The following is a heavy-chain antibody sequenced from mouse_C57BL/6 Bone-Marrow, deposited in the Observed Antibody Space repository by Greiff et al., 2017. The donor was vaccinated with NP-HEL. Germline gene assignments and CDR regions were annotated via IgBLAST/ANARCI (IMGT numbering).Heavy chain of an antibody. V-gene: IGHV1-59*01. CDR3: ARVYYYGSSFFDY. CDR1: GYTFTSYW. CDR2: IDPSDSYT. J-gene: IGHJ2*01. D-gene: IGHD1-1*01. Sequence: QVLLQQPGAELVRPGTSVKLSCKASGYTFTSYWMHWVKQRPGQGLEWIGVIDPSDSYTNYNQKFKGKATLTVDTSSSTAYMQLSSLTSEDSAVYYCARVYYYGSSFFDYWGQGTTLTVSS.